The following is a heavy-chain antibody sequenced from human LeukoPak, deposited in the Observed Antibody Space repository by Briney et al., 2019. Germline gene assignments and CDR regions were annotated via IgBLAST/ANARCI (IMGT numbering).Heavy chain of an antibody. Sequence: PSETLSLTCTVSGGSISSSSYYWDWIRQPPGKGLEWIGGIYYSGSTYYNPPLQSRLTISVDTAKNQFSLQVFCVTAADTAVYYCAKEKSSGFDYWGQGPRDSVSS. CDR3: AKEKSSGFDY. J-gene: IGHJ4*02. V-gene: IGHV4-39*01. CDR1: GGSISSSSYY. D-gene: IGHD6-19*01. CDR2: IYYSGST.